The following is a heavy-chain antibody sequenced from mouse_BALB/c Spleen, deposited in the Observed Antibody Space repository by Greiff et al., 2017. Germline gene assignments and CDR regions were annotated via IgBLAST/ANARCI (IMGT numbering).Heavy chain of an antibody. Sequence: VQRVESGPGLVAPSQSLSITCTVSGFSLTSYGVHWVRQPPGKGLEWLGVIWAGGSTNYNSALMSSLSISKDNSKSQVFLKMNSLQTDDTAMYYCAIRDDVAWFAYWGQGTLVTVSA. V-gene: IGHV2-9*02. J-gene: IGHJ3*01. CDR2: IWAGGST. D-gene: IGHD2-14*01. CDR3: AIRDDVAWFAY. CDR1: GFSLTSYG.